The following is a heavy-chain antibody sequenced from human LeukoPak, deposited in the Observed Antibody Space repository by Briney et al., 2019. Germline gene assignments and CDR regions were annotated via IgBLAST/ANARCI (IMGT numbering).Heavy chain of an antibody. Sequence: PGGSLRLSCAASGFTFSSYSMNWVRQAPGKGLEWVSYISSSSSTIYYADSVKGRFTISRDNAKNSLYLQMNSLRAEDTAVYYCARDRKYSSGWYYFDYWGQGTLVTASS. CDR1: GFTFSSYS. CDR2: ISSSSSTI. D-gene: IGHD6-19*01. CDR3: ARDRKYSSGWYYFDY. V-gene: IGHV3-48*01. J-gene: IGHJ4*02.